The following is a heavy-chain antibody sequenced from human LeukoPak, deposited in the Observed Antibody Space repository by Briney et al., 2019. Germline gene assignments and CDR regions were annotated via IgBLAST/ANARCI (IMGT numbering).Heavy chain of an antibody. CDR3: ASPSPYYYDSSGYYN. J-gene: IGHJ4*02. V-gene: IGHV1-69*05. Sequence: SVKVSCKASGGTFSSYATSWVRQAPGQGLEWMGGIIPIFGTANYAQKFQGRVTITTDESTSTAYMELSSLRSEDTAVYYCASPSPYYYDSSGYYNWGQGTLVTVSS. D-gene: IGHD3-22*01. CDR1: GGTFSSYA. CDR2: IIPIFGTA.